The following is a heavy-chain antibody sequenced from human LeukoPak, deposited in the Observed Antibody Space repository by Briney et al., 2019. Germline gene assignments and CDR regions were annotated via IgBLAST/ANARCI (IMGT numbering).Heavy chain of an antibody. CDR3: RRVRGSGWHTFDY. J-gene: IGHJ4*02. Sequence: GGSLRLSCAASGFTFSGYYMSWVRQTPGEGLEWVSSISSSTSYMFYADSVRGRFTISRDNTKNSLYLQMNSLRAEDTAVYYCRRVRGSGWHTFDYWGQGTLVTVSS. CDR1: GFTFSGYY. CDR2: ISSSTSYM. D-gene: IGHD6-19*01. V-gene: IGHV3-21*01.